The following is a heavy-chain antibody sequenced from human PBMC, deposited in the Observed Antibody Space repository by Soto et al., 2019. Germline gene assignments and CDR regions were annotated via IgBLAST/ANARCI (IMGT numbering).Heavy chain of an antibody. D-gene: IGHD6-19*01. CDR2: INPNSGGT. CDR3: ARTYSSGWYHILEIEY. J-gene: IGHJ4*02. CDR1: GYTFTGYY. V-gene: IGHV1-2*04. Sequence: ASVKVSCKASGYTFTGYYMHWVRQAPGQGLEWMGWINPNSGGTNYAQKFQGWVTMTRDTSISTAYMELSRLRSDDTAVYYCARTYSSGWYHILEIEYWGQGTLVTVSS.